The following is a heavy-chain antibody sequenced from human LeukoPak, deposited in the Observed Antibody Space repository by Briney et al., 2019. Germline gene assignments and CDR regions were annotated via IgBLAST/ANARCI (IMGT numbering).Heavy chain of an antibody. J-gene: IGHJ4*02. CDR2: ISGSGGST. V-gene: IGHV3-23*01. CDR1: GFTFSSYA. CDR3: ANLGGYSYLYYFDY. D-gene: IGHD5-18*01. Sequence: GGSLRLSCAASGFTFSSYAMSWVRQAPGKGLEWVSAISGSGGSTYYADSVKGRFTISRDNSKNTLYLQMNSLRAEDTAVYYCANLGGYSYLYYFDYWGQGTLVTVSS.